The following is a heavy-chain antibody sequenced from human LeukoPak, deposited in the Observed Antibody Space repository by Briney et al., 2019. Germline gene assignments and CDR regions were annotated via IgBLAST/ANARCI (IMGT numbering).Heavy chain of an antibody. CDR1: GFTIDAYA. Sequence: PGGSLTLSCSASGFTIDAYAMHWVRQPPGKGLEWVSLINADGGRTYYADSVKGRFTISRDNSKNSLYLQMNGLRTEDTALYYCATWAFYHGLDVWGQGTTVTVS. J-gene: IGHJ6*02. CDR2: INADGGRT. CDR3: ATWAFYHGLDV. D-gene: IGHD2/OR15-2a*01. V-gene: IGHV3-43*02.